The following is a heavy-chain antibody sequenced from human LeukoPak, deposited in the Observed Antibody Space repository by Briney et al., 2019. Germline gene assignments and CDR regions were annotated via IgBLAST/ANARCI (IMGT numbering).Heavy chain of an antibody. D-gene: IGHD4-17*01. V-gene: IGHV1-46*01. CDR1: GYTFTNYY. CDR3: ARAYGDYLARFDP. CDR2: INPSGGST. J-gene: IGHJ5*02. Sequence: GASVKVSCKASGYTFTNYYIHWVRQAPGQGLEWMGIINPSGGSTSYAQKFQGRVTMTRDTSTSTVYMELSSLRSEDTAVYYCARAYGDYLARFDPWGQGTLVTVSS.